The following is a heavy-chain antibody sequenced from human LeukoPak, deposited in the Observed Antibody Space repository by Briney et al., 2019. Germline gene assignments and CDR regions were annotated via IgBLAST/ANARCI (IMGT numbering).Heavy chain of an antibody. V-gene: IGHV1-24*01. CDR3: AIASFGGRWLQSCRDGSDAFDI. D-gene: IGHD5-24*01. J-gene: IGHJ3*02. Sequence: ASVKVSCKVSGYTLTELSMHWVRQAPGKRLEWMGGFDPEDGETIYAQKFQGRVTMTEDTSTDTAYMELSSLRSEDTAVYYCAIASFGGRWLQSCRDGSDAFDIWGQGTMVTVSS. CDR2: FDPEDGET. CDR1: GYTLTELS.